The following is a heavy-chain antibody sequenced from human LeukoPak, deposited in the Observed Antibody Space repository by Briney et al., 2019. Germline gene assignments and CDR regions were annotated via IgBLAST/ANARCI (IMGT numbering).Heavy chain of an antibody. CDR3: AGDSSSNFDY. D-gene: IGHD6-13*01. CDR1: GFTFSSYG. CDR2: IWYDGSNK. Sequence: GRSLRLSCAASGFTFSSYGMHWVRQAPGKGLEWVAVIWYDGSNKYYADSVKGRFTISRDNSKNTLYLQMNSLRAEDTAVYYCAGDSSSNFDYWGQGTLVTVSS. J-gene: IGHJ4*02. V-gene: IGHV3-33*01.